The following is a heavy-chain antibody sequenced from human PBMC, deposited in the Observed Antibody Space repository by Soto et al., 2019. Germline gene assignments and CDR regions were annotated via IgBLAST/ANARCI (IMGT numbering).Heavy chain of an antibody. CDR3: ARLGIWSYGMDV. J-gene: IGHJ6*02. D-gene: IGHD3-16*01. Sequence: PGESLKISCPGSGYSFTTYWIGWVRQMPGKGLEWMGIIYPGNSDIRYSPSFQGQVTISADKSISTAYLKWSGLKASDTAMYYCARLGIWSYGMDVWGQGTTLTVSS. CDR1: GYSFTTYW. V-gene: IGHV5-51*01. CDR2: IYPGNSDI.